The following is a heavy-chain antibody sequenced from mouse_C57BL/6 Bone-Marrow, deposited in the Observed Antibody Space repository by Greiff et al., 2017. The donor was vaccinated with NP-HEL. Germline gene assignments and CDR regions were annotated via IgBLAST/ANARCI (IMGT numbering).Heavy chain of an antibody. CDR3: ASPYGYVRSYWYFDV. CDR2: IHPNSGST. Sequence: QVQLQQPGAELVKPGASVTLSCKASGYTFTSYWMHWVKQRPGQGLEWIGMIHPNSGSTNYNEKFKSKATLTVDKSSSTAYMQLSSLTSEDSAVYYCASPYGYVRSYWYFDVWGTGTTVTVSS. V-gene: IGHV1-64*01. CDR1: GYTFTSYW. D-gene: IGHD2-2*01. J-gene: IGHJ1*03.